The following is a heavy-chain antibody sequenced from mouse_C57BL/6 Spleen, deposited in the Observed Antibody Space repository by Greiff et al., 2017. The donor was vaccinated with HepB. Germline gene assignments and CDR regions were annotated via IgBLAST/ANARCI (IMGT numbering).Heavy chain of an antibody. Sequence: DVKLVESGGGLVKPGGSLKLSCAASGFTFSSYTMSWVRQTPEKRLEWVATISGGGGNTYYPDSVKGRFTISRDNAKNTLYLQMSSLRSEDTALYYCARQTAYYSNYPYFDYWGQGTTLTVSS. J-gene: IGHJ2*01. CDR1: GFTFSSYT. V-gene: IGHV5-9*01. D-gene: IGHD2-5*01. CDR3: ARQTAYYSNYPYFDY. CDR2: ISGGGGNT.